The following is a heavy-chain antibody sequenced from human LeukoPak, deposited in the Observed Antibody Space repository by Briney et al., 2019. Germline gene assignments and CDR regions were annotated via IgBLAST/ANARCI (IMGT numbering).Heavy chain of an antibody. CDR3: ARILSVLRYFDWLLGSFDY. V-gene: IGHV4-59*08. D-gene: IGHD3-9*01. J-gene: IGHJ4*02. CDR1: GGSISSYY. CDR2: IYYSGST. Sequence: SETLSLTCTVSGGSISSYYWSWIRQPPGKGLEWIGYIYYSGSTNYNPSLKSRVTISADTSKNQFSLKLSSVTAADTAVYYCARILSVLRYFDWLLGSFDYWGQGTLVTVSS.